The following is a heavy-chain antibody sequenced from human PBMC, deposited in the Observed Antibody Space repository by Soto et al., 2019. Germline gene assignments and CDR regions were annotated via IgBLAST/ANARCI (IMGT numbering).Heavy chain of an antibody. D-gene: IGHD1-26*01. CDR3: AKPLRGSYYYYGMDV. Sequence: HPGGSLRLSCAASGFTFSSYAMSWVRQAPGKGLEWVSAISGSGGSTYYADSVKGRFTISRDNSKNTLYLQMNSLRAEDTAVYYCAKPLRGSYYYYGMDVWGQGTTVTVSS. CDR2: ISGSGGST. CDR1: GFTFSSYA. J-gene: IGHJ6*02. V-gene: IGHV3-23*01.